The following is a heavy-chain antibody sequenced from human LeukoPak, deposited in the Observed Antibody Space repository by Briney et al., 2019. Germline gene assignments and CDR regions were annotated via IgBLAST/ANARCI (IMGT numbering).Heavy chain of an antibody. CDR3: ARGRWLQARGPSFDY. D-gene: IGHD5-24*01. CDR1: GFTFSSYA. Sequence: GGSLRLSCAASGFTFSSYAMHWVRQAPGKGPEWVAVISYDGSNKYYADSVKGRFTISRDNSKNTLYLQMNSLRAEDTAVYYCARGRWLQARGPSFDYWGQGTLVTVSS. V-gene: IGHV3-30-3*01. J-gene: IGHJ4*02. CDR2: ISYDGSNK.